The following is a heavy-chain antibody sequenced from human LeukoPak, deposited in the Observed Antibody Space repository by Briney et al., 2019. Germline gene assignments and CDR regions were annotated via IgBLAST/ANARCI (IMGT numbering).Heavy chain of an antibody. CDR3: AIQRADYFYHYMDV. J-gene: IGHJ6*03. CDR2: IYYSGTT. CDR1: GGSIDSSSYY. V-gene: IGHV4-39*01. Sequence: PSETLSRTCTVSGGSIDSSSYYWDWIRQPPGKGQEWLGNIYYSGTTFYTSSLKSRVTISTDMSKNQFSLRLTSVTAADTAVYYCAIQRADYFYHYMDVWGKGTTVIVSS.